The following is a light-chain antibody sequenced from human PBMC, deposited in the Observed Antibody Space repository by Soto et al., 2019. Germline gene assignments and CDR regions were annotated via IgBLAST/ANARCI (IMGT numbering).Light chain of an antibody. CDR2: GAS. CDR3: QQYDNSIT. V-gene: IGKV3-20*01. J-gene: IGKJ5*01. CDR1: QSVRSGY. Sequence: EIVLTQSPDTLSLSPGESATLSCRASQSVRSGYVAWYQQKPGQAPRLLMYGASSRATGIPDRFSGSGSGTDFTLTISRLEPEDFAVFYCQQYDNSITFGQGTRLEIE.